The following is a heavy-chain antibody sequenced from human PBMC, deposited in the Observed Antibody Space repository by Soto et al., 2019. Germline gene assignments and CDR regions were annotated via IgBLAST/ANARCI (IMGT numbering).Heavy chain of an antibody. V-gene: IGHV3-30*03. Sequence: QVQLVESGGGVVQPRGSLRLSCEAAGFPFGGYGMHWVRQSPGEGLEWVAVLANDGSYQYYADSMKGRFTISRDNSKNTLYLQMDSLRPGDTAVYYCARSLGGSCYFSPDYWGQGTLVTVSS. J-gene: IGHJ4*02. CDR1: GFPFGGYG. CDR3: ARSLGGSCYFSPDY. D-gene: IGHD2-15*01. CDR2: LANDGSYQ.